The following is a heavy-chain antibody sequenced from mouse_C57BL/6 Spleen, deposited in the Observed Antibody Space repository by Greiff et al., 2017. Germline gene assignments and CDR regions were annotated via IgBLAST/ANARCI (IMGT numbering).Heavy chain of an antibody. CDR1: GYAFSSSW. Sequence: QVQLQQSGPELVKPGASVKISCKASGYAFSSSWMNWVKQRPGKGLEWIGRIYPGDGDTNYNGKFKGKATLTADKASSTASMHLSSLTSEDSAGDFCARAELGGYVDYWGQGTTLTVSS. CDR3: ARAELGGYVDY. J-gene: IGHJ2*01. V-gene: IGHV1-82*01. D-gene: IGHD4-1*01. CDR2: IYPGDGDT.